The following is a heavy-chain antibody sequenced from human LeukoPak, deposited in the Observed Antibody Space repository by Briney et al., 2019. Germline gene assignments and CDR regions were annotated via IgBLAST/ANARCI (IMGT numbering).Heavy chain of an antibody. D-gene: IGHD1-26*01. V-gene: IGHV3-20*04. CDR2: INWNGGSK. Sequence: GGSLRLSCAASGFTFDDYGMSWVRQAPGKGLEWVSGINWNGGSKGYADSVKGRVTISRDNAKNSLYLQIKSLRAEDTAVYYCARARIWELLRGYFDYWGQGTLVTVSS. CDR3: ARARIWELLRGYFDY. CDR1: GFTFDDYG. J-gene: IGHJ4*02.